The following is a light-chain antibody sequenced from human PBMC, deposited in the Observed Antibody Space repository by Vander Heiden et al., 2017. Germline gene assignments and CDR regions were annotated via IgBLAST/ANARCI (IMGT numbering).Light chain of an antibody. CDR1: SRDVGIYNS. CDR2: DDT. Sequence: GPPGQSITISCTGTSRDVGIYNSVSWYQQHPGKAPKLMIYDDTSRPSGVSNRFYGSKSGNTASLSISGLQAEDEADYYCMSFIGGNSYVFGPGTKVTVL. V-gene: IGLV2-14*03. J-gene: IGLJ1*01. CDR3: MSFIGGNSYV.